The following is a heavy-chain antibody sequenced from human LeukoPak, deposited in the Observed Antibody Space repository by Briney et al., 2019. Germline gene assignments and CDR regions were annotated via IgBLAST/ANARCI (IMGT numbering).Heavy chain of an antibody. CDR1: GFTFSSYS. CDR3: ARDRSNVAAAGGWFDP. Sequence: SGGSLRLSCAASGFTFSSYSMNWVRQAPGKGLEWVSSISGSSSYIYYADSVKGRFTISRDNAKNSLYLQMNSLRAEDTAVYYCARDRSNVAAAGGWFDPWGQGTLVTVSS. D-gene: IGHD6-13*01. V-gene: IGHV3-21*01. J-gene: IGHJ5*02. CDR2: ISGSSSYI.